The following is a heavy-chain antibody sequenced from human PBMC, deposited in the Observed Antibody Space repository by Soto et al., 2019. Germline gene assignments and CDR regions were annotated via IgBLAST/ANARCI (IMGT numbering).Heavy chain of an antibody. CDR3: TRPTAVSFDS. CDR2: ITPDARNT. Sequence: PGGSLRLSCVASGFTFSDYWIHWVRQAPGKGLEWVSRITPDARNTDHADSVKGRFTISRDNAQNTVFLQMDSLRAEDTGVYYCTRPTAVSFDSWGQGTLVTVSS. D-gene: IGHD2-2*01. V-gene: IGHV3-74*01. CDR1: GFTFSDYW. J-gene: IGHJ4*02.